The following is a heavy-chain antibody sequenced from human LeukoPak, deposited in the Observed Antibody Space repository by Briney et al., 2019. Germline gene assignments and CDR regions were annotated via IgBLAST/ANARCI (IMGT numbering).Heavy chain of an antibody. CDR2: IYYSGST. CDR1: GGSISSSSYY. V-gene: IGHV4-39*07. Sequence: SETLSLTCTVSGGSISSSSYYWGWIRQPPGKGLEWIGSIYYSGSTYYNPSLKSRVTISVDTSKNQFSLKLSSVTAADTAVYYCARVPLAYCGGDCYPYYYYGMDVWGQGTTVTVSS. CDR3: ARVPLAYCGGDCYPYYYYGMDV. D-gene: IGHD2-21*02. J-gene: IGHJ6*02.